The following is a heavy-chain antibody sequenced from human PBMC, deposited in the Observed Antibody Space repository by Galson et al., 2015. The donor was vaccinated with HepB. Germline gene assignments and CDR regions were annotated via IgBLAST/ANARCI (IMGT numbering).Heavy chain of an antibody. CDR1: GFTFSSYA. D-gene: IGHD6-19*01. CDR3: ARDFRPNIAVAGTGFDY. V-gene: IGHV3-30-3*01. J-gene: IGHJ4*02. CDR2: ISYDGSNK. Sequence: SLRLSCAASGFTFSSYAIHWVRQAPGKGLEWVTVISYDGSNKYYADSVKGRFTISRDNSKNTLYLQMNSLRAEDTAVYYCARDFRPNIAVAGTGFDYWGQGTLVTVSP.